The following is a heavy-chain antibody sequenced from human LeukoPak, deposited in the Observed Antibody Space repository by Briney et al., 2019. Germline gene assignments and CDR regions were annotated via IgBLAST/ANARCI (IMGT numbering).Heavy chain of an antibody. V-gene: IGHV1-2*02. CDR1: GYTFTGYY. D-gene: IGHD3-10*01. J-gene: IGHJ4*02. CDR3: ARGSVLVRGVIKGLDY. Sequence: GASVKVSCKASGYTFTGYYMHWVRQAPGQGLEWMGWINPNSGGTNYAQKFQGRVTMTRGTSISTAYMELSRLRSDDTAVYYCARGSVLVRGVIKGLDYWGQGTLVTVSS. CDR2: INPNSGGT.